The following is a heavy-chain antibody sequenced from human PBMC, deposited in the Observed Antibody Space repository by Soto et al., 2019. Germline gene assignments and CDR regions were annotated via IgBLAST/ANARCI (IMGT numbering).Heavy chain of an antibody. D-gene: IGHD6-6*01. V-gene: IGHV1-69*13. Sequence: GASVKVSCKASGGTFSSYAISWVRQAPGQGLEWMGGIIPIFGTANYAQKFQGRVTITADESTSTAYMELSSLRSEDTAVYYCARATDSSSSRYYYYYHGIDVWGQGTTVTVYS. CDR2: IIPIFGTA. CDR1: GGTFSSYA. CDR3: ARATDSSSSRYYYYYHGIDV. J-gene: IGHJ6*02.